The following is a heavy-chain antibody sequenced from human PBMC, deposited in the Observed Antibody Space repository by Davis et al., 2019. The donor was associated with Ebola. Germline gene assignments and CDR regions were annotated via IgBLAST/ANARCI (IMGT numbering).Heavy chain of an antibody. J-gene: IGHJ4*02. D-gene: IGHD2/OR15-2a*01. CDR3: ERAGYYFGFDY. Sequence: GESLKISCAASGFTFSSYGMHWVRQAPGKGLEWVAVISYGGNNKHYADSVKGRFTISRDNSKNTVYLQMISLRAEDTAVYYCERAGYYFGFDYWGQGTLVTVSS. CDR1: GFTFSSYG. CDR2: ISYGGNNK. V-gene: IGHV3-30*03.